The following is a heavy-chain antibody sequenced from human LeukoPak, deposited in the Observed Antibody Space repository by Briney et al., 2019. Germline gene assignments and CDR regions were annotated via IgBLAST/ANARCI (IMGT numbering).Heavy chain of an antibody. CDR1: GASITAHS. CDR2: IHGNGST. V-gene: IGHV4-4*07. Sequence: PSETLSLACTVSGASITAHSWNWIRQPAGKALEWIGRIHGNGSTNYNPSLKSRVTMSLDTSKSQFSLKLPSVTAADTALYYCARDMVSTWPYFYTYYYMDVWGQGTTVAVSS. CDR3: ARDMVSTWPYFYTYYYMDV. D-gene: IGHD3-22*01. J-gene: IGHJ6*03.